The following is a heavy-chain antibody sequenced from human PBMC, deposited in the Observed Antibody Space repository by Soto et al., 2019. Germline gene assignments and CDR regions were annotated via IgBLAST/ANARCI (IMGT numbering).Heavy chain of an antibody. Sequence: GGSLRLSCAASGFTFSSYAMSWVRQAPGKGLEWVSAISGSGGSTYYADSVKGRFTISRDNSKNTLYLQMNSLRAEDTAVYYCAKAKEDCSSTSCYYYYYYGMDVWGQGTTVTVSS. V-gene: IGHV3-23*01. CDR2: ISGSGGST. CDR3: AKAKEDCSSTSCYYYYYYGMDV. D-gene: IGHD2-2*01. CDR1: GFTFSSYA. J-gene: IGHJ6*02.